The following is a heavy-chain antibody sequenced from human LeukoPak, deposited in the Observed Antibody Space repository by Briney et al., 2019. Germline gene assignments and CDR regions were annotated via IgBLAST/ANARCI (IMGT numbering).Heavy chain of an antibody. CDR3: AKDNSGSSTGGYYFDS. Sequence: GRSLRLSCAASGFIFSNYGMHWVRQAPGKGLEWVAVIWYDGSVKYYADSVKGRFTISRDNSKNTLYLQMNSLRAEDTAVYYCAKDNSGSSTGGYYFDSWGQGTLVTVSS. J-gene: IGHJ4*02. CDR1: GFIFSNYG. V-gene: IGHV3-33*06. CDR2: IWYDGSVK. D-gene: IGHD1-26*01.